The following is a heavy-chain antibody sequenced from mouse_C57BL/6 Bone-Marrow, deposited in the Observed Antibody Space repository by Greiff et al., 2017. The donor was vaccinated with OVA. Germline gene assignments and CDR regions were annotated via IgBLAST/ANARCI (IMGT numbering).Heavy chain of an antibody. J-gene: IGHJ1*03. Sequence: QVQLQQPGAELVKPGASVKLSCKASGYTFTSYWMHWVKQGPGQGLEWIGMIHPNSGSTNYNEKFKSKATLTVDKSSSTAYMQLSSLTSEDSAVYYCAGSSYWYFDVWGTGTTVTVSS. CDR1: GYTFTSYW. V-gene: IGHV1-64*01. CDR3: AGSSYWYFDV. D-gene: IGHD1-1*01. CDR2: IHPNSGST.